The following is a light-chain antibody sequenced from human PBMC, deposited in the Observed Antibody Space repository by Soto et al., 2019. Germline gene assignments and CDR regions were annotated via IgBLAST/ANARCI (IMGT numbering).Light chain of an antibody. V-gene: IGKV4-1*01. J-gene: IGKJ1*01. Sequence: DIVMTQSPDSLAVSLGERATINCESSQSVLYRSNNQHCLAWYQQKPGQPPKLLIYWAYTRESGVPDRFSGGGSGTDFTLTISGLQAEDVAVYYCQQYCVTPWMFGQGTKVEIK. CDR1: QSVLYRSNNQHC. CDR2: WAY. CDR3: QQYCVTPWM.